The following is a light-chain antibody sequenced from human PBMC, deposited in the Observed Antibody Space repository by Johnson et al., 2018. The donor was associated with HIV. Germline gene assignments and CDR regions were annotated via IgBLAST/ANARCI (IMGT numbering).Light chain of an antibody. CDR2: KDN. J-gene: IGLJ1*01. CDR3: GIWDTSLSAGGV. V-gene: IGLV1-51*02. CDR1: SSNIGNNY. Sequence: QSVLTQPPSVSAAPGQKVTISCSGSSSNIGNNYVSWYQVLPGTAPKLLIYKDNERPSGIPDRFSGSKSGTSATLGITGLQPGDEADYYCGIWDTSLSAGGVFGTGTKVTVL.